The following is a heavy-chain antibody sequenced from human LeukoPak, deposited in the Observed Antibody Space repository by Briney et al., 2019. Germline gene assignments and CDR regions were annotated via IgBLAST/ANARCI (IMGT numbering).Heavy chain of an antibody. Sequence: PGRSLRLSCAASGFTFSSYGMHWVRQAPGKGLEWVSSISGSGGSTYYADSVKGRFTISRDNSKHTLHLQMNSLRAEDTAVYYCAKGKLTTASSGLDYWGQGTLVTVSS. D-gene: IGHD4/OR15-4a*01. CDR1: GFTFSSYG. J-gene: IGHJ4*02. CDR2: ISGSGGST. V-gene: IGHV3-23*01. CDR3: AKGKLTTASSGLDY.